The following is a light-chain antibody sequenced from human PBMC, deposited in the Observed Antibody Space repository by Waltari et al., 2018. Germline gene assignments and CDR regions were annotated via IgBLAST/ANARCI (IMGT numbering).Light chain of an antibody. J-gene: IGKJ4*01. V-gene: IGKV3-20*01. CDR1: QSVSINF. CDR2: GAS. Sequence: EIVLTQSPGTLSLSPGDRATLSCRANQSVSINFLAWYQQKPGQAPRLLIYGASSSATGIPDKFSGSGSGTDFTLTINRLEPEDFAVYYCQQYGRSPLTFGGGTKVEIK. CDR3: QQYGRSPLT.